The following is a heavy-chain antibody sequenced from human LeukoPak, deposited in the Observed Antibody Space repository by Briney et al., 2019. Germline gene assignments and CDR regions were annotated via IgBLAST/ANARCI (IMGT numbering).Heavy chain of an antibody. Sequence: SETLSLTCTVSGGSIGSGGYYWSWIRQPPGKGLEWIGYIYHSGSTYYNPSLKSRVTISVDRSKNQFSLKLSSVTAADTAVYYCARDRKHHSSTRTPCWYFDLWGRGTLVTVSS. D-gene: IGHD6-13*01. CDR1: GGSIGSGGYY. V-gene: IGHV4-30-2*01. CDR2: IYHSGST. CDR3: ARDRKHHSSTRTPCWYFDL. J-gene: IGHJ2*01.